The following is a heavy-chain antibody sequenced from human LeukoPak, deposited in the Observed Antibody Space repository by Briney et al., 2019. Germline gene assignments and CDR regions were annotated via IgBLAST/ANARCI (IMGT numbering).Heavy chain of an antibody. D-gene: IGHD6-13*01. CDR1: GFTVSSNY. V-gene: IGHV3-66*02. CDR2: IYSGGST. J-gene: IGHJ6*03. Sequence: GGSLRLSCAASGFTVSSNYMSWVRQAPGKGLEWVSVIYSGGSTYYADSVKGRFTISRDNSKNTLYLQMNSLRAEDTAVYYCARVLGGSSWYLGYYYYYMDVWGKGTTVTVSS. CDR3: ARVLGGSSWYLGYYYYYMDV.